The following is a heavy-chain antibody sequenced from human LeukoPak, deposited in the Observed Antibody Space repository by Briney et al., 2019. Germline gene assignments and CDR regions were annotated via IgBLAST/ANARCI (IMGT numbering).Heavy chain of an antibody. J-gene: IGHJ4*02. V-gene: IGHV4-59*01. CDR1: GGSISSYY. Sequence: SETLSLTCTVSGGSISSYYWSWIRQPPGKGLEWIGYIYYSGSTNYNPSLKSRDTISVDTSKNQFSLKLSSVTAADTAVYYCAAMTGIAVAGTAYWGQGTLVTVSS. CDR3: AAMTGIAVAGTAY. CDR2: IYYSGST. D-gene: IGHD6-19*01.